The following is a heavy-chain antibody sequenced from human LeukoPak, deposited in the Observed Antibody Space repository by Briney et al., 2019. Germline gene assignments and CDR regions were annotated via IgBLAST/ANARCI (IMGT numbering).Heavy chain of an antibody. V-gene: IGHV3-23*01. Sequence: GGSLRLSCAASGFTFSSYAMSWVRQAPGKGLEWVSAISGSGGSTYYADSVKGRFTISRDNSKNTLYLQMNSLRAEDTAVYYCAKVVDFWSGSIMIDYWAREPWSPSPQ. CDR3: AKVVDFWSGSIMIDY. CDR2: ISGSGGST. D-gene: IGHD3-3*01. CDR1: GFTFSSYA. J-gene: IGHJ4*02.